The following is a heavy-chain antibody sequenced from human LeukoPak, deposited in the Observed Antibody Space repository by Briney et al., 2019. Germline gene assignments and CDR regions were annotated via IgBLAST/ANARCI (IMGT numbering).Heavy chain of an antibody. CDR2: IFGGGGT. D-gene: IGHD6-19*01. CDR3: ARDPDSSSIAVAGDDAFDI. CDR1: GFTVSSNY. V-gene: IGHV3-53*01. J-gene: IGHJ3*02. Sequence: GGSLRLSCAASGFTVSSNYMAWVRQPPGKGLEWVSVIFGGGGTYYAGSVRGRFTISRDNSQNTLFLQMNSLRAEDTAVYYCARDPDSSSIAVAGDDAFDIWGQGTMVTVSS.